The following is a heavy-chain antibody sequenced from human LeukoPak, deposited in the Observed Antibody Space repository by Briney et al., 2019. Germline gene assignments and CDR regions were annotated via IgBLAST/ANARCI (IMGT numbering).Heavy chain of an antibody. V-gene: IGHV3-49*04. CDR1: GFTFGDYA. CDR3: AREGSSGWWRHYYYYGMDV. D-gene: IGHD6-19*01. Sequence: GGSLRLSCTASGFTFGDYAMSWVRQAPGKGLEWVGFIRSKAYGGTTEYAASVKGRFTISRDDSKNSLYLQMNSLKTEDTAVYYCAREGSSGWWRHYYYYGMDVWGQGTTVTVSS. CDR2: IRSKAYGGTT. J-gene: IGHJ6*02.